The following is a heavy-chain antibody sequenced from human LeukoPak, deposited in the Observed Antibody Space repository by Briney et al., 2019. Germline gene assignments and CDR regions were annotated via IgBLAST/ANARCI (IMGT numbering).Heavy chain of an antibody. Sequence: GGSLRLSCAASGFTFSSYEMNWVRQAPGKGLEWVSYISSSGAPIYYADSVKGRFTISRDNAKKSLYLQMNSLRAEDTAVYYCAKAGILITFGGVILWGQGTLVTVSS. V-gene: IGHV3-48*03. CDR3: AKAGILITFGGVIL. CDR1: GFTFSSYE. J-gene: IGHJ4*02. CDR2: ISSSGAPI. D-gene: IGHD3-16*02.